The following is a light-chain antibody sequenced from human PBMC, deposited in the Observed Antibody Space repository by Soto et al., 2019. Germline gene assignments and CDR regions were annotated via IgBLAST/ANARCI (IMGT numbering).Light chain of an antibody. V-gene: IGKV3-20*01. CDR2: GAS. Sequence: EIVLTQSPGTLSLSPGERATLSCRASQSVRNSFLAWYQQKPGQAPRLLIYGASTRATGIPDRFSGSGSGTDFTLTISRLEPEDFAVYSCQHYGGSPLITFGQGTRLEIK. J-gene: IGKJ5*01. CDR1: QSVRNSF. CDR3: QHYGGSPLIT.